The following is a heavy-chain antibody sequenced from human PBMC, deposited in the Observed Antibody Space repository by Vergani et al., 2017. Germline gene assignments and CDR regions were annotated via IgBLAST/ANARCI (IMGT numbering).Heavy chain of an antibody. CDR1: GFTVSSNY. J-gene: IGHJ4*02. V-gene: IGHV3-66*01. Sequence: EVQLVESGGGLVQPGGSLRLSCAASGFTVSSNYMSWVRQAPGKGLEWVSVIYSGGSTYYADSVKGRFTISRDNSKNTLYLQMNSLRAEDTAVYYCAKVRGGSSWAYYSDYWGQGTLVTVSS. D-gene: IGHD6-13*01. CDR3: AKVRGGSSWAYYSDY. CDR2: IYSGGST.